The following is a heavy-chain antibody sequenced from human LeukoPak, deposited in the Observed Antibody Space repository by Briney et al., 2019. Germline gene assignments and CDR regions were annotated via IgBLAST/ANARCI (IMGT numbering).Heavy chain of an antibody. Sequence: ASVTVSCKASGGTFSSYAISWVRQAPRQGLEWMGGIIPIFNTTSYAQKFQGRLTITADASTTTAYMELSSLRSEDTAVYYCATGRPYDYVWGTSGWFDPWGQGTLVTVSS. J-gene: IGHJ5*02. CDR2: IIPIFNTT. V-gene: IGHV1-69*13. D-gene: IGHD3-16*01. CDR3: ATGRPYDYVWGTSGWFDP. CDR1: GGTFSSYA.